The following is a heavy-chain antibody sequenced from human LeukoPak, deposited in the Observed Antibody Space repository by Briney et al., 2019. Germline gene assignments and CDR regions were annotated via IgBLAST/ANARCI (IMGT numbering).Heavy chain of an antibody. CDR3: AKAEALASAFDY. CDR1: GYSFSSYW. Sequence: GKSLKISCKGSGYSFSSYWIGWVRQMPGKVLEWMGIIYPGDSDTRYSPSLQGQVTISADKSISTAYLQWSSLKASDTAMYYCAKAEALASAFDYWGQGTLVTVSS. CDR2: IYPGDSDT. V-gene: IGHV5-51*01. J-gene: IGHJ4*02.